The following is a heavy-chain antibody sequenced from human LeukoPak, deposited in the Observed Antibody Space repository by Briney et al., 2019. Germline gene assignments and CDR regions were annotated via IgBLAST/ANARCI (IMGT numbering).Heavy chain of an antibody. CDR3: ASPTSYYDSSGYFDS. Sequence: PGGSLRLSCAASGFTFSSYWIHWVRQAPGKGLVWVSRINSDGSGTSYADSVKGRFTISRDNAKNTLYLQMNSLRAEDTAVYYCASPTSYYDSSGYFDSWGQGTLVTVSS. D-gene: IGHD3-22*01. CDR2: INSDGSGT. CDR1: GFTFSSYW. J-gene: IGHJ4*02. V-gene: IGHV3-74*01.